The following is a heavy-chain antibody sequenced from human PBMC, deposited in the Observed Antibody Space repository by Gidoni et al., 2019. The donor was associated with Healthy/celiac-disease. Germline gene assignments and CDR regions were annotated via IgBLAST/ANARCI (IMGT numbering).Heavy chain of an antibody. CDR2: IGTAGDT. D-gene: IGHD3-10*01. V-gene: IGHV3-13*01. Sequence: EVQLVESGGGLVQPGGSLRLSCAASGFTFSSYDMHWVRQATGKGLEWVSAIGTAGDTYYPGSVKGRFTISRENAKNSLYLQMNSLRAGDTAVYYCARDGHYFRGMDVWGQGTTVTVSS. J-gene: IGHJ6*02. CDR1: GFTFSSYD. CDR3: ARDGHYFRGMDV.